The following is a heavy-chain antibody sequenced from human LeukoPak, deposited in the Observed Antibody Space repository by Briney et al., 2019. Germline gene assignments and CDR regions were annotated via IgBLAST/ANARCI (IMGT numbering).Heavy chain of an antibody. J-gene: IGHJ4*02. CDR2: IRSKTDGGTT. CDR1: DFTFNNVA. Sequence: NPGGSLRLSCAASDFTFNNVAMNWVRQAPGKGLEWVGRIRSKTDGGTTDYTAPVKGRFTISRDDSKSTLYQEMNSLITEDTAVYYCITLGSRGYWGQGTLVTVSS. V-gene: IGHV3-15*07. CDR3: ITLGSRGY. D-gene: IGHD1-26*01.